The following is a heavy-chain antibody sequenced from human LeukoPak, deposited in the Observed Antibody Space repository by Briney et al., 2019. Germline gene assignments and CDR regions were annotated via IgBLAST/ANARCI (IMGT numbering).Heavy chain of an antibody. D-gene: IGHD3-22*01. V-gene: IGHV1-2*02. J-gene: IGHJ5*02. CDR1: GYTFTGYY. CDR3: ARQRITMSRRWFDP. Sequence: ASVKVSCKASGYTFTGYYMHWVRQAPGQGLEWMGWINPNSGGTNYAQKFQGRVTMTRNTSISTAYMELSSLRSEDTAVYYCARQRITMSRRWFDPWGQGTLVTVSS. CDR2: INPNSGGT.